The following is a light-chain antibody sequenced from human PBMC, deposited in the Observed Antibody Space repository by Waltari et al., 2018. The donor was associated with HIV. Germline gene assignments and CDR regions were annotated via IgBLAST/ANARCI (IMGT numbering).Light chain of an antibody. CDR3: VTWDHSLGAVV. CDR2: VDN. V-gene: IGLV1-51*01. Sequence: QSVLTQPPSVSAAPGQKVTISCFGSTSNIGSRSVSWYQRLPGTAPKLLIYVDNERPSGIPDRFSASRSGTSATLGIAGLQTGDEADYYCVTWDHSLGAVVFGGGTKLTVL. CDR1: TSNIGSRS. J-gene: IGLJ3*02.